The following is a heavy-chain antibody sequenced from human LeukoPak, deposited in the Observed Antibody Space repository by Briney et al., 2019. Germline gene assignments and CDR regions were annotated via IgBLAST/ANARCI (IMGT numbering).Heavy chain of an antibody. V-gene: IGHV4-59*12. D-gene: IGHD6-13*01. Sequence: SETLSLTCTVSGGSISSYYWSWIRQPPGKGLEWIGYIYYSGSTNYNPSLKSRVTISVDTSKNQFSLKLSSVTAADTAVYYCAREPSHSSSLNWFDPWGQGTLVTVSS. CDR3: AREPSHSSSLNWFDP. CDR2: IYYSGST. J-gene: IGHJ5*02. CDR1: GGSISSYY.